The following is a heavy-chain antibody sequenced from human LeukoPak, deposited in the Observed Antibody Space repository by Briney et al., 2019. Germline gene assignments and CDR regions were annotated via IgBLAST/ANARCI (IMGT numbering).Heavy chain of an antibody. Sequence: PGGSLRLSCAASGFTFSGSAMHWVRQASGKGLEWVGRIRNKANGYATAYAASVKGRFTISRDNSKNTLYLQMNSLRAEDTAVYYCARGGLNTMVRGVIRYYYMDVWGKGTTVTISS. CDR1: GFTFSGSA. J-gene: IGHJ6*03. V-gene: IGHV3-73*01. CDR2: IRNKANGYAT. CDR3: ARGGLNTMVRGVIRYYYMDV. D-gene: IGHD3-10*01.